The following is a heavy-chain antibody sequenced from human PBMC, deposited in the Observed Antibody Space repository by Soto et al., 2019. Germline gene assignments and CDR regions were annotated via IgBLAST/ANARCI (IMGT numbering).Heavy chain of an antibody. CDR3: ASALYCGGDCYPEHNYYYYYGMDV. Sequence: PGGSLRLSCAASGFTFSSHSMNWVRQAPGKGLEWVSSISSSSSYIYYADTVKGRFTISRDNAKNSLYLQMNSLRAEDTAVYYCASALYCGGDCYPEHNYYYYYGMDVWGQGTTVTVSS. V-gene: IGHV3-21*01. D-gene: IGHD2-21*02. CDR1: GFTFSSHS. CDR2: ISSSSSYI. J-gene: IGHJ6*02.